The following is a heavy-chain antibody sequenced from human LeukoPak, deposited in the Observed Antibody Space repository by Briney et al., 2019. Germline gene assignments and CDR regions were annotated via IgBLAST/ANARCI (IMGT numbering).Heavy chain of an antibody. CDR3: ASDEAYDSSGYFDY. J-gene: IGHJ4*02. Sequence: PSETLSLTCTVSGGSISSSSYYWGWIRQPPGKGLEWIGSIYYSGSTCYNPSLKSRVTISVDTSKNQFSLKLSSETAADTAVYYCASDEAYDSSGYFDYWGQGTLVTVSS. V-gene: IGHV4-39*01. CDR2: IYYSGST. D-gene: IGHD3-22*01. CDR1: GGSISSSSYY.